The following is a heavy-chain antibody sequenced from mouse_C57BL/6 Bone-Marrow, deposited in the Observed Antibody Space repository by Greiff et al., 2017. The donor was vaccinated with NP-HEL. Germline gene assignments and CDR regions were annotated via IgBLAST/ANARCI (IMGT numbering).Heavy chain of an antibody. J-gene: IGHJ3*01. V-gene: IGHV3-6*01. CDR3: ARAPGSSEGFAY. CDR2: ISYDGSN. CDR1: GYSITSGYY. D-gene: IGHD1-1*01. Sequence: EVKLMESGPGLVKPSQSLSLTCSVTGYSITSGYYWNWIRQFPGNKLEWMGYISYDGSNNYNPSLKNRISITRDTSKNQFFLKLNSVTTEDTATYYCARAPGSSEGFAYWGQGTLVTVSA.